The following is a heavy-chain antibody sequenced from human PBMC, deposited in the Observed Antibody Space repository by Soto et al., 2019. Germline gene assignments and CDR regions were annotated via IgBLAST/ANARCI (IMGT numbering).Heavy chain of an antibody. V-gene: IGHV4-39*01. CDR3: ASHRTFWPFDY. J-gene: IGHJ4*02. Sequence: QLQLQESGPGLVKPSETLSLTCTVSGGSRISRGSMSGRSFYWGWMRQPPGKGLEWVASISYSDGSFYNSSLKSRLTISVDTSKNQFSLSLRSVTAADTAVYYCASHRTFWPFDYWGQGTVLTVSS. D-gene: IGHD2-8*01. CDR2: ISYSDGS. CDR1: GGSRISRGSMSGRSFY.